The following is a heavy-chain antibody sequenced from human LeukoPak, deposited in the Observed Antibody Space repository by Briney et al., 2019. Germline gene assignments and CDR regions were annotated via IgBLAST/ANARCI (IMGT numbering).Heavy chain of an antibody. CDR1: RFTFSNAW. D-gene: IGHD5-24*01. CDR2: IKSKTDGGTT. V-gene: IGHV3-15*01. CDR3: TTEGDGYNGYHFDY. J-gene: IGHJ4*02. Sequence: GGSLRLSCAASRFTFSNAWVSWVRQAPGKGLEWVGRIKSKTDGGTTDYAAPVKGRFTISRDDSKNTLYLQMNSLKTEDTAVYYCTTEGDGYNGYHFDYWGQGTLVTVSS.